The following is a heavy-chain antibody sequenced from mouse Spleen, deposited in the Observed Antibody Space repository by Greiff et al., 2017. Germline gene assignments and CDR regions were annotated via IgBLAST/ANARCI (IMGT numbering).Heavy chain of an antibody. V-gene: IGHV1-53*01. Sequence: QVQLQQPGTELVKPGASVKLSCKASGYTFTSYWMHWVKQRPGQGLEWIGNINPSNGGTNYNEKFKSKATLTVDKSSSTAYMQLSSLTSEDSAVYYCARGDITTVVAKGAWFAYWGQGTLVTVSA. D-gene: IGHD1-1*01. CDR3: ARGDITTVVAKGAWFAY. CDR1: GYTFTSYW. CDR2: INPSNGGT. J-gene: IGHJ3*01.